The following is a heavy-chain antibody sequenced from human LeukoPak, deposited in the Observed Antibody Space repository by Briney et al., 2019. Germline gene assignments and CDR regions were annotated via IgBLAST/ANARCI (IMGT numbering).Heavy chain of an antibody. CDR1: GFTFSGSA. CDR2: IDKKDKGYATAT. D-gene: IGHD1-26*01. V-gene: IGHV3-73*01. CDR3: TRDSGTYNWFDP. Sequence: GGALRLSCAASGFTFSGSAIHWVRQSSGKGLEWVGQIDKKDKGYATATAYAASVKGRFTISGDDSINTAYLQMKSLETEDTALYYCTRDSGTYNWFDPWGQGTLVTVSS. J-gene: IGHJ5*02.